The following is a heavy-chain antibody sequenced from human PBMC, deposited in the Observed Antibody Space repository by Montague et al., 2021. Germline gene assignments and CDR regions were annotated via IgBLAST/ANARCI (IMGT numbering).Heavy chain of an antibody. CDR1: GGSISSSNYR. J-gene: IGHJ4*02. CDR2: ITYTGST. Sequence: SETLSLTCIVSGGSISSSNYRWGWIRQPPGKGLEWIGSITYTGSTYYNPSLKSRVTMSVDTSRNQFSLKLTSVTAAGTAVYYCAGLDIVLIYWGFDYWGQGTLVTVSS. CDR3: AGLDIVLIYWGFDY. V-gene: IGHV4-39*01. D-gene: IGHD2-8*01.